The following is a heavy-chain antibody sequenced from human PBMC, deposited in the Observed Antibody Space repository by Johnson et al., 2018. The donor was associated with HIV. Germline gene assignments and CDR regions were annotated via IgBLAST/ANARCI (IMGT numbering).Heavy chain of an antibody. Sequence: EVQLVESGGGLVQPGRSLRLSCAASGFTFDDYAMHWVRQVPGKGLEWVSGMSWNSDNTGYADSVRGRFTISRDNTKNSLYMQMNSLRAEDTALYYCAKDIKAYCSGGRCYSDGAFDIWGQGTMVTVSS. CDR3: AKDIKAYCSGGRCYSDGAFDI. V-gene: IGHV3-9*01. D-gene: IGHD2-15*01. J-gene: IGHJ3*02. CDR1: GFTFDDYA. CDR2: MSWNSDNT.